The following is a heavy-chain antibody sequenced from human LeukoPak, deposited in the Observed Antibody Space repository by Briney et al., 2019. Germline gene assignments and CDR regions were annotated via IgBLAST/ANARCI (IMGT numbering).Heavy chain of an antibody. CDR3: ARAASGYYYASDM. V-gene: IGHV4-59*01. CDR1: GGSISSYY. J-gene: IGHJ3*02. CDR2: IYYSGST. Sequence: PSETLCLTCTVSGGSISSYYWNWIRQPPGKGLEWIGYIYYSGSTKYNPSLNSRVTMSVDTSKNQLSLNLTSVTAADTAVYYCARAASGYYYASDMWGQGTVVTVSS. D-gene: IGHD5-12*01.